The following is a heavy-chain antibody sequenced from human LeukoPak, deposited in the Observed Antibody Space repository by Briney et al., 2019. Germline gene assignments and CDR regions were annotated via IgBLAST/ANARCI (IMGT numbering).Heavy chain of an antibody. CDR2: INPSGDTT. J-gene: IGHJ4*02. D-gene: IGHD5-18*01. Sequence: ASVKVSCKASGYTFTSYYMHWVRQAPGQGLEWMGIINPSGDTTNYAQKFQGRVTMTRDTSTSTVYMELSSLRSEDTAVYYCARGFVDTAMSGYWGQGTLVTVSS. CDR3: ARGFVDTAMSGY. CDR1: GYTFTSYY. V-gene: IGHV1-46*01.